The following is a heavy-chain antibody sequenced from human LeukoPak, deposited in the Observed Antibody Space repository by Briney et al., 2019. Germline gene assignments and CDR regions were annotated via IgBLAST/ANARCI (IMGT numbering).Heavy chain of an antibody. CDR1: GFTFSNYG. CDR3: ARGSGSYYNWLDP. V-gene: IGHV3-33*01. D-gene: IGHD3-10*01. J-gene: IGHJ5*02. CDR2: VWYDGSRK. Sequence: SLRLSCTASGFTFSNYGMHWVRQAPGKGLEWVAVVWYDGSRKYYADSVKGRFTISRDNFKNTLYLQMNSLRVDDTAVYYCARGSGSYYNWLDPWGQGTLVTVSS.